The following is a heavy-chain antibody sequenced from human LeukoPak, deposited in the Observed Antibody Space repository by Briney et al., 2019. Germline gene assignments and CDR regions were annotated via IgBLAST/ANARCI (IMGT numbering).Heavy chain of an antibody. Sequence: PSETLSLTCTVSGGSISSYYWSWIRQPPGKGLEWIGYIYYTGNTHYNFSLKSRVTTSVATSKNQFSLKLSSVTAADTATYYCAREGRDRNRFEYWGHGTLVTVSS. CDR3: AREGRDRNRFEY. V-gene: IGHV4-59*01. D-gene: IGHD1-14*01. J-gene: IGHJ4*01. CDR1: GGSISSYY. CDR2: IYYTGNT.